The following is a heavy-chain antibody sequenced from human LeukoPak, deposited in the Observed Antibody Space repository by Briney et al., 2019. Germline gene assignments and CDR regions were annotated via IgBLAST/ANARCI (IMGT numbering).Heavy chain of an antibody. CDR3: ARDSSDTAMVTNLDY. Sequence: GGSLRLSCGASGFTFSNYGMLWVRQAPGKGLEWVAFIRYDGNNKLYADSVKGRFTISRDNSKNTLYLQMNSLRAEDTAVYYCARDSSDTAMVTNLDYWGQGTLVTVSS. D-gene: IGHD5-18*01. CDR2: IRYDGNNK. V-gene: IGHV3-30*02. CDR1: GFTFSNYG. J-gene: IGHJ4*02.